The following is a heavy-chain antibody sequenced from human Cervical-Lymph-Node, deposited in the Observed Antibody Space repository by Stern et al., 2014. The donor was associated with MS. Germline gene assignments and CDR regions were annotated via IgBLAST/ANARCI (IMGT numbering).Heavy chain of an antibody. CDR2: INFRGTT. CDR3: ARDLFWGWFDT. D-gene: IGHD3-16*01. CDR1: GGSLSSGGYY. Sequence: VQLVESGPGLVKPSQTLSLTCTVSGGSLSSGGYYWSWIRQHPGKGLEWIGYINFRGTTDYNPSLKSRVTISVDTSKSQFSLRLTSVTVADTAVYYCARDLFWGWFDTWGQGTLVTVSS. V-gene: IGHV4-31*03. J-gene: IGHJ5*02.